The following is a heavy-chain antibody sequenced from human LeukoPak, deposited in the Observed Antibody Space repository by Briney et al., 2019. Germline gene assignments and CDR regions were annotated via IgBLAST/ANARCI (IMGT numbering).Heavy chain of an antibody. CDR2: IYYSGST. Sequence: SETLSLTCTVFGGSISSHYWSWIRQPPGKGLEWIGYIYYSGSTNYNPSLKSRVTMSVDTSKNQFSLKLSSVTAADTAVYYCARGNYYDTSGDYWGQGTLVTVSS. J-gene: IGHJ4*02. V-gene: IGHV4-59*11. CDR3: ARGNYYDTSGDY. D-gene: IGHD3-22*01. CDR1: GGSISSHY.